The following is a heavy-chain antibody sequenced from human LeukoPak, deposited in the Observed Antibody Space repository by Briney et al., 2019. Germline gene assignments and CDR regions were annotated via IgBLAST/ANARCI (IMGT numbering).Heavy chain of an antibody. CDR3: ATERPVY. CDR1: EFNVTTNY. D-gene: IGHD2-2*01. Sequence: PGGSLRLSCTASEFNVTTNYITWVRQAPGKGLEWLSVIYSGGSTYYADSVKGRFIISRDNSKNTLYLQMNSLRVEDTAVYYCATERPVYWGQGTLVTVSS. V-gene: IGHV3-66*01. CDR2: IYSGGST. J-gene: IGHJ4*02.